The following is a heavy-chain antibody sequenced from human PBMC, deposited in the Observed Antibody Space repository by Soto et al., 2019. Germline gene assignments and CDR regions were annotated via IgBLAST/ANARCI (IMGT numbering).Heavy chain of an antibody. CDR2: INHRGSI. CDR1: GGSFSGYY. Sequence: QVQLQQWGAGLLKPSETLSLNCAVYGGSFSGYYWSWIRQPPGKGPEWIGEINHRGSINYNPSLKSRVTMLVDTSTNQLSLQLNSVAAAETAVFYCARGSRMRIPAASGRDYSYHGLDVWGQGTAVTVSS. V-gene: IGHV4-34*01. D-gene: IGHD2-15*01. CDR3: ARGSRMRIPAASGRDYSYHGLDV. J-gene: IGHJ6*02.